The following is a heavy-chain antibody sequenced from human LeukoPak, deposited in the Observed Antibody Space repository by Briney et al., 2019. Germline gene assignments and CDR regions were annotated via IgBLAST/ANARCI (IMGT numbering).Heavy chain of an antibody. D-gene: IGHD4-17*01. V-gene: IGHV3-21*01. CDR2: ISSSSSYI. J-gene: IGHJ4*02. Sequence: GGSLRLSCAASGFTFSSYSMNWVRQAPGKGLEWVSSISSSSSYIYYADSVKGRFTISRDNAKNSLYLQMNSLRAEDMAVYYCARDYGDYVIDYWGQGTLVTVSS. CDR3: ARDYGDYVIDY. CDR1: GFTFSSYS.